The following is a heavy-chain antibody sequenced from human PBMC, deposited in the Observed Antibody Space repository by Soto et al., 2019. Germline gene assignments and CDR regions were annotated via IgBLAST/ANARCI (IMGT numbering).Heavy chain of an antibody. Sequence: QVQLVESGGGVVQPGRSLRLSCAASGFTFSSYGMHWVRQAPGKGLEWVAVIWYDGSNKYYADSVKGRFTISRDNSKNTLYLQMNSLRAEDTAVYYCARRSNQITGSQDWYFDLWGRGTLVTGSS. D-gene: IGHD1-20*01. CDR3: ARRSNQITGSQDWYFDL. V-gene: IGHV3-33*01. CDR1: GFTFSSYG. J-gene: IGHJ2*01. CDR2: IWYDGSNK.